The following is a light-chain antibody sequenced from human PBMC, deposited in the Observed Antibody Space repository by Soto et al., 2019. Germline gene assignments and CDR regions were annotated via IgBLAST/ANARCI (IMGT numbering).Light chain of an antibody. CDR3: SSSTNTNTLVI. CDR2: EGT. V-gene: IGLV2-14*01. Sequence: QSVLTQPASVSGSPGQSITISCTRTSSDIGRYKFVSWCQQHPGKAPKLLIFEGTNRPSGVSNRFSGSKSGNTASLTISGLQAEDEAIYFCSSSTNTNTLVIFGGGTKVTVL. CDR1: SSDIGRYKF. J-gene: IGLJ2*01.